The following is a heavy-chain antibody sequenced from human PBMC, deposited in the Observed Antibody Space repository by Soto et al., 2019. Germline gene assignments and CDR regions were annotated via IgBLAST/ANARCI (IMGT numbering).Heavy chain of an antibody. D-gene: IGHD5-18*01. CDR1: GFTFSSYA. V-gene: IGHV3-23*01. Sequence: PGGSLRLSCAASGFTFSSYAMSWVRQAPGKGLEWVSAISGSGGSTYYADSVKGRFTISRDNSKNTLYLQMNSLRAEDTAVYYCAKEWGTRGYSYGYFDYWGQGTLVTVS. CDR3: AKEWGTRGYSYGYFDY. CDR2: ISGSGGST. J-gene: IGHJ4*02.